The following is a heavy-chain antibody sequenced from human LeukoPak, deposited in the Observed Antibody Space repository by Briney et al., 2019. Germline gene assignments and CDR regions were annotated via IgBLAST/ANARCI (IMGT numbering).Heavy chain of an antibody. D-gene: IGHD2-15*01. CDR1: GFTFSSYG. J-gene: IGHJ1*01. V-gene: IGHV3-30*19. CDR2: TSSDERAK. Sequence: GGSLRLSCAASGFTFSSYGMHWVRQAPGKGLEWVAVTSSDERAKFYADSMKGRFTISRDNSKNTLFLQMNSLTEEDTAVYFCAREAPRYCSGGSCYSEYFQHWGQGTLVTVSS. CDR3: AREAPRYCSGGSCYSEYFQH.